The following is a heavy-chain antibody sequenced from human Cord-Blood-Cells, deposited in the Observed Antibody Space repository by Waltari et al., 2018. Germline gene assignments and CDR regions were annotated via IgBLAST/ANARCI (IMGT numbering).Heavy chain of an antibody. V-gene: IGHV4-59*08. Sequence: QVQLQESGPGLVKPSETLSLTCTVSGGSISSYYWSWIRQPPGKGLEWIGYIYYSGSTNDNPSLKSRVTISVDTSKNQFSLKLSSVTAADTAVYYCARLGYCSGGSCYTHGAFDIWGQGTMVTVSS. J-gene: IGHJ3*02. CDR3: ARLGYCSGGSCYTHGAFDI. CDR2: IYYSGST. D-gene: IGHD2-15*01. CDR1: GGSISSYY.